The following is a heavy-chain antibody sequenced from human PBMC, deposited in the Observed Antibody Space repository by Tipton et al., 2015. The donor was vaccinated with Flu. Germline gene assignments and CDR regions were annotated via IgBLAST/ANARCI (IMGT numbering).Heavy chain of an antibody. D-gene: IGHD3-10*01. CDR2: VYHSGSA. J-gene: IGHJ6*02. Sequence: LRLSCSVSGGSISNYYWNWIRQSPGKGLEWIGYVYHSGSASYNPALKGRVTISVDTSKNQFSLKLRSVTAADTAVYFCARGRVGGITHVYYYYGMDVWGQGTTVTVSS. CDR3: ARGRVGGITHVYYYYGMDV. V-gene: IGHV4-59*01. CDR1: GGSISNYY.